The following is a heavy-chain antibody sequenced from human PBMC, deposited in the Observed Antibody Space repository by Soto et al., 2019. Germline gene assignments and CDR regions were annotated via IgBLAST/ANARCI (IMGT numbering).Heavy chain of an antibody. CDR2: INHSGST. D-gene: IGHD4-17*01. CDR1: GGSFSGYY. J-gene: IGHJ6*02. Sequence: QVQLQQWGAGLLKPSETLSLTCAAYGGSFSGYYWSWIRQPPGKGLEWIGEINHSGSTNYNPSLKGRVTKSVDTSKNEFSLMLSFVTDADTAVYYCARASLGAYVSTSYYFGMDVWGQGSTVTVSS. CDR3: ARASLGAYVSTSYYFGMDV. V-gene: IGHV4-34*01.